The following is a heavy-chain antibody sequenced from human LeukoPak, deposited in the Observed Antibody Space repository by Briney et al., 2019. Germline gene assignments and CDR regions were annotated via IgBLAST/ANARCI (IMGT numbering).Heavy chain of an antibody. D-gene: IGHD3-22*01. CDR1: GFSFSNYG. Sequence: GRSLRLSCAASGFSFSNYGMHWVRQAPGKGLEWVAVIWSDGSNNRYADYVKGRFTISRDNSKNPLYLQINNLRADDTAVYYCARDADVSGYYSYFDYWGQGTLVSVSS. J-gene: IGHJ4*02. V-gene: IGHV3-33*01. CDR2: IWSDGSNN. CDR3: ARDADVSGYYSYFDY.